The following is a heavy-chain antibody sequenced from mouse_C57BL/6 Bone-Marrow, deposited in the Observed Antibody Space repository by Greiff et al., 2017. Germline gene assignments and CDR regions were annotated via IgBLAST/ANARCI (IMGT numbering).Heavy chain of an antibody. Sequence: VHVKQSGAELVRPGASVKLSCTASGFNIKDDYMHWVKQRPEQGLEWIGWIDPENGDTKYASKFQGKATITADTSSNTAYLQLSSLTSEDTAVYYCTTGSLYYYAMDYWGQGTSVTVSS. D-gene: IGHD6-5*01. V-gene: IGHV14-4*01. CDR1: GFNIKDDY. CDR2: IDPENGDT. J-gene: IGHJ4*01. CDR3: TTGSLYYYAMDY.